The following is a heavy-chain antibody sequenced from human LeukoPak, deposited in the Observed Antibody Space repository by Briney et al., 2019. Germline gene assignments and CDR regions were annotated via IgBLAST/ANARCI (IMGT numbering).Heavy chain of an antibody. CDR1: GVTFSSYS. V-gene: IGHV3-21*01. D-gene: IGHD4-11*01. J-gene: IGHJ4*02. Sequence: PGGPLRLSCAASGVTFSSYSMNWGRQAPGKGLEWVSSISSSSRYIYYADSLKGRFTISRDNAKNSLYLQMNSLRAEDTAVYYCARGFDYSNYGIFDCWGQGTLVTVSS. CDR2: ISSSSRYI. CDR3: ARGFDYSNYGIFDC.